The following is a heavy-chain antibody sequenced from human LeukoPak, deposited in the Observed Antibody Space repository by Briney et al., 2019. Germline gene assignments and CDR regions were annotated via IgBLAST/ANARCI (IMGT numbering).Heavy chain of an antibody. CDR1: GYTLTSYG. CDR3: ARDSKGYNFFDY. D-gene: IGHD2-2*02. Sequence: ASVKVSCKASGYTLTSYGISWVRQAPGQGLERMGWISAYNGNTNYAQKLQGRVTMTTDTSTSTAYMELRSLRSDDTAVYYCARDSKGYNFFDYWGQGTLVTVSS. J-gene: IGHJ4*02. CDR2: ISAYNGNT. V-gene: IGHV1-18*01.